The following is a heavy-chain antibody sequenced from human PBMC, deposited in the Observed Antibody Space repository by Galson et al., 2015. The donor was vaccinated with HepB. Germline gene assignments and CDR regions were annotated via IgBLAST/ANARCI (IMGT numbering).Heavy chain of an antibody. CDR3: AKDNGYWSGYYGGYYYYMDV. J-gene: IGHJ6*03. CDR2: ISYDGSNK. Sequence: SLRLSCAASGFTFSSYGMHWVRQAPGKGLEWVAVISYDGSNKYYADSVKGRFTISRDNSKNTLYLQMNSLRAEDTAVYYCAKDNGYWSGYYGGYYYYMDVWGKGTTVTVSS. CDR1: GFTFSSYG. D-gene: IGHD3-3*01. V-gene: IGHV3-30*18.